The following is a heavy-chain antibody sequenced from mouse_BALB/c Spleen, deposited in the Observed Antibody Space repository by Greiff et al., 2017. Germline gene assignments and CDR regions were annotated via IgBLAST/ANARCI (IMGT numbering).Heavy chain of an antibody. CDR1: GYAFSSYW. D-gene: IGHD3-3*01. CDR2: IYPGDGDT. Sequence: VKLQQSGAELVRPGSSVKISCKASGYAFSSYWMNWVKQRPGQGLEWIGQIYPGDGDTNYNGKFKGKATLTADKSSSTAYMQLSSLTSEDSAVYFCARISLESYWGQGTLVTVSA. CDR3: ARISLESY. J-gene: IGHJ3*01. V-gene: IGHV1-80*01.